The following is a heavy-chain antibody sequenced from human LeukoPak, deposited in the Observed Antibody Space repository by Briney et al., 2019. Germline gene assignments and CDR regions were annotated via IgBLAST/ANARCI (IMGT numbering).Heavy chain of an antibody. CDR1: GFTFSDYS. D-gene: IGHD5-24*01. J-gene: IGHJ6*02. V-gene: IGHV3-23*01. CDR3: AKACLVATTPGRGMGV. CDR2: VGHNAAGT. Sequence: QPGGSLRLSCAASGFTFSDYSMSWVRQAPGKGLEWVAAVGHNAAGTYYADSVKGRFTISRDNSRNTMYLQMNSLTAEDTAVYYCAKACLVATTPGRGMGVWGQGTTVAVSS.